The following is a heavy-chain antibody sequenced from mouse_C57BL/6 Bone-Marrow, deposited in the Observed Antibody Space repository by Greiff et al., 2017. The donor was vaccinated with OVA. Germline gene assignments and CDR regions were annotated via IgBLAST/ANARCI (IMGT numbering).Heavy chain of an antibody. CDR1: GFTFSSYA. D-gene: IGHD1-1*01. V-gene: IGHV5-4*03. CDR2: ISDGGSYT. CDR3: ASYYGSPFDY. J-gene: IGHJ2*01. Sequence: DVKLVESGGGLVKPGGSLKLSCAASGFTFSSYAMSWVRQTPEKRLEWVATISDGGSYTYYPDNVKGRFTISRDNAKNNLYLQMSHLKSEDTAMYYCASYYGSPFDYWGQGTTLTVSS.